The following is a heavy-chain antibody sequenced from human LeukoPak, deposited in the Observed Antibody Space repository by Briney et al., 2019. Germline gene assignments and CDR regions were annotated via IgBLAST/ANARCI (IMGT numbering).Heavy chain of an antibody. Sequence: GGSLRLSCAASGFTVSSNYMSWVRQAPGKGLEWVSVIYSGGSTYYADSVKGRFTISRHNSKNTLYLQMNSLRAEDTAVYYCARAGVGGATANDYWGQGTLVTVSS. CDR3: ARAGVGGATANDY. V-gene: IGHV3-53*04. CDR1: GFTVSSNY. J-gene: IGHJ4*02. CDR2: IYSGGST. D-gene: IGHD1-26*01.